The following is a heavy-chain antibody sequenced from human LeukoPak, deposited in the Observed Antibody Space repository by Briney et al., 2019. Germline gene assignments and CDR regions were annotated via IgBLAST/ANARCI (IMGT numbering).Heavy chain of an antibody. CDR3: ARDSRVRPYDSSGCYTGY. CDR2: ISYDGSNK. CDR1: GFTFSSYA. D-gene: IGHD3-22*01. J-gene: IGHJ4*02. V-gene: IGHV3-30-3*01. Sequence: GRSLRLSCAASGFTFSSYAMHWVRQAPGKGLEWVAVISYDGSNKYYADSVKGRFTISRDNSKNTLYLQMNSLRAEDTAVYYCARDSRVRPYDSSGCYTGYWGQGTLVTVSS.